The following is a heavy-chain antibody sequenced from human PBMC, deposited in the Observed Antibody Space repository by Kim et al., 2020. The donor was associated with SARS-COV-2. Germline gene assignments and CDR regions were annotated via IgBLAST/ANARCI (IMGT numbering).Heavy chain of an antibody. CDR3: ARARRKQQLRRREGPWDY. CDR2: INHSGST. Sequence: SETLSLTCAVYGGSFSGYYWSWIRQPPGKGLEWIGEINHSGSTNYNPSLKSRVTISVDTSKNQFSLKLSSVTAADTAVYYCARARRKQQLRRREGPWDYWGQGTLVTVSS. D-gene: IGHD6-13*01. CDR1: GGSFSGYY. V-gene: IGHV4-34*01. J-gene: IGHJ4*02.